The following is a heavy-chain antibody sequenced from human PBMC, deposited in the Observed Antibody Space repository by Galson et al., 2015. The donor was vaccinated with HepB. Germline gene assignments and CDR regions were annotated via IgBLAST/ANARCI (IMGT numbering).Heavy chain of an antibody. CDR2: ISSSSTTI. D-gene: IGHD5-12*01. CDR3: ARSDNGYVFDY. Sequence: SLRLSCAASTFIFSTYSMNWVRQAPGEGLEWVSYISSSSTTIYYADSVKGRFTISRDNAKNSLYLQMNSLKASDTAMYYCARSDNGYVFDYWGQGTLVTVSS. J-gene: IGHJ4*02. CDR1: TFIFSTYS. V-gene: IGHV3-48*04.